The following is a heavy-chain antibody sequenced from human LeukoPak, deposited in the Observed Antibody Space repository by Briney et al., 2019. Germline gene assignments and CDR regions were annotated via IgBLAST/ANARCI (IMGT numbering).Heavy chain of an antibody. CDR2: IYISGMT. Sequence: PSETLSLTRTVSVGSITNYYWAWIRQSPGRGLEWIGRIYISGMTHYNPSLESRVTMSVDTSKSQFSLNLSSVTAADTAIYYCARDPFRSSFDYWGQGTLVTVSS. D-gene: IGHD3-3*01. V-gene: IGHV4-4*07. CDR3: ARDPFRSSFDY. CDR1: VGSITNYY. J-gene: IGHJ4*02.